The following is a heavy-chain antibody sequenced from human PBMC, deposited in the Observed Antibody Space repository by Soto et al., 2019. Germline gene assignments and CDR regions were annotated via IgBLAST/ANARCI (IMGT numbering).Heavy chain of an antibody. D-gene: IGHD2-15*01. CDR2: INHSGST. CDR3: ARAVCSGGSCYWAFDY. J-gene: IGHJ4*02. Sequence: PSETLSLTCAVYGGSFSGYYWSWIRQPPGKGLEWIGEINHSGSTNYNPSLKSRVTISVDTSKNQFSLKLSSVTAADTAVYYCARAVCSGGSCYWAFDYSGQGTLVTVSS. CDR1: GGSFSGYY. V-gene: IGHV4-34*01.